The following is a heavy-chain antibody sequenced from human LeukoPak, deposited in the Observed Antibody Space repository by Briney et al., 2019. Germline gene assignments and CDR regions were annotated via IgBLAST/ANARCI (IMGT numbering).Heavy chain of an antibody. J-gene: IGHJ4*02. CDR3: ARGPNSNWSGLDF. V-gene: IGHV3-74*01. CDR2: ISPTGSTT. D-gene: IGHD6-6*01. CDR1: GFSFSGHW. Sequence: HSGGSLRLSRTASGFSFSGHWMHWARQLPGKGLVWVSRISPTGSTTSYADSVKGRFTVSRDNAKNTLYLQVNNLRAEDTAVYYCARGPNSNWSGLDFWGQGTLLTVSS.